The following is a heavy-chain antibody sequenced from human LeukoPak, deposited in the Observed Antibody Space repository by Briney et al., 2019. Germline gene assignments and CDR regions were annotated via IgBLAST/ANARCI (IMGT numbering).Heavy chain of an antibody. CDR1: GFTFSSYG. CDR3: AKAPGGYNLHYFDY. Sequence: GGSLRLSCAASGFTFSSYGMHWVRQAPGKGLGWVAFIRYDGGNKYYADSVKGRFTISRDNSKNTLYLQMNSLRAEDTAVYYCAKAPGGYNLHYFDYWGQGTLVTVSS. V-gene: IGHV3-30*02. D-gene: IGHD5-24*01. CDR2: IRYDGGNK. J-gene: IGHJ4*02.